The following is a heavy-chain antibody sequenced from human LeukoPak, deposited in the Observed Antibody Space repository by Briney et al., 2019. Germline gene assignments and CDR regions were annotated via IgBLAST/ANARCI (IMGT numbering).Heavy chain of an antibody. D-gene: IGHD5-24*01. CDR3: ARTGRDSYYFDY. CDR2: IKEDGSKT. Sequence: GGSLRLSCAASQFTFSSYWMSWVRQAPGKGLEWVANIKEDGSKTYYVDSVKGRFTISRDNAKNSLYLQMNSLRAEDTAVYYCARTGRDSYYFDYWGQGTLVTVSS. J-gene: IGHJ4*02. CDR1: QFTFSSYW. V-gene: IGHV3-7*01.